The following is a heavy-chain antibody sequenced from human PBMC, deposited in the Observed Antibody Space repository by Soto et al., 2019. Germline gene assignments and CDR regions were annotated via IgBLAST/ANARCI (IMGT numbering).Heavy chain of an antibody. V-gene: IGHV4-59*01. CDR3: ARAYSRVAVAGTGDDAFDI. Sequence: PSETLSLTCTVSGGSISSYYWSWIRQPPGKGLEWIGYIYYSGSTNYNPSLKSRVTISVDTSKNQFSLKLSSVTAADTAVYYCARAYSRVAVAGTGDDAFDIWGPGTMVTVSS. D-gene: IGHD6-19*01. J-gene: IGHJ3*02. CDR1: GGSISSYY. CDR2: IYYSGST.